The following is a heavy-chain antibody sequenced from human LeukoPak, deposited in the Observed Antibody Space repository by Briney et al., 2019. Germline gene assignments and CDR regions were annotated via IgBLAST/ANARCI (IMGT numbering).Heavy chain of an antibody. CDR1: GGSFSGYY. CDR3: ARGGGGVITTSFDY. CDR2: INHSGST. J-gene: IGHJ4*02. V-gene: IGHV4-34*01. Sequence: SETLSLTCAVYGGSFSGYYWSWIRQPPGKELEWIGEINHSGSTNYNPSLKSRVTISVDTSKNQFSLKLSSVTAADTAVYYCARGGGGVITTSFDYWGQGTLVTVSS. D-gene: IGHD3-10*01.